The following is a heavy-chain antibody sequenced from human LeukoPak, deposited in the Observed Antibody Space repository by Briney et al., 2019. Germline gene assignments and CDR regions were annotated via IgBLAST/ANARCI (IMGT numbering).Heavy chain of an antibody. CDR1: GYTFTGYY. J-gene: IGHJ4*02. V-gene: IGHV1-2*02. CDR2: INPNSGGT. D-gene: IGHD1-26*01. Sequence: ASVKVSCKASGYTFTGYYMHWVRQAPGQGLEWMGWINPNSGGTNYAQKFQGRVTMTRDTSISTAYMELSRLRSEDAAVYYCAGSPSGDSYYFDYWGQGTLVTVSS. CDR3: AGSPSGDSYYFDY.